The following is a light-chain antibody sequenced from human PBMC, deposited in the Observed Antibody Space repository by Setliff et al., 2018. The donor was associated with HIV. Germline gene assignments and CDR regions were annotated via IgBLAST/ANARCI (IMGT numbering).Light chain of an antibody. CDR3: CSYSGRTSFV. CDR2: GVS. Sequence: QSALTQPASVSGSPGQSIAISCTGTSSDIGTYDYVSWYQQHPGGAPKLLIFGVSNRPSGVSDRFSGSKSGNTASLTISGLQAEDEADYYCCSYSGRTSFVFGTGTKVTVL. J-gene: IGLJ1*01. V-gene: IGLV2-14*03. CDR1: SSDIGTYDY.